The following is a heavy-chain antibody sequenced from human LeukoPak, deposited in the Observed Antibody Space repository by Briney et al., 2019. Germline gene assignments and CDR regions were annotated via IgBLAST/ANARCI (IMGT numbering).Heavy chain of an antibody. V-gene: IGHV4-4*09. Sequence: SETLSLTCTDSGGSISSYYWSWIRQPPGKGLEWIGYIHTSGSSNYNPYLKSRVTISVDTSKDQFSLRLSSVTAADTAVYYCAKKPPSDAFDIWGQGTMVTVSS. CDR1: GGSISSYY. J-gene: IGHJ3*02. CDR3: AKKPPSDAFDI. CDR2: IHTSGSS.